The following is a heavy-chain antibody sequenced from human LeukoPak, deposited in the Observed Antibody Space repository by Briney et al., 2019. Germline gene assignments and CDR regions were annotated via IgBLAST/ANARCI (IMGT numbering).Heavy chain of an antibody. CDR3: AREADRYYGDYGY. CDR2: IYYSGST. Sequence: SQTLSLTCTVSGGSISSGDYYWSWIRQPPGKGLEWIGYIYYSGSTYYNPSLKSRVTISVDTSKNQFSLKLSSVTAADTAVYYCAREADRYYGDYGYWGQGTLVTVSS. CDR1: GGSISSGDYY. J-gene: IGHJ4*02. D-gene: IGHD4-17*01. V-gene: IGHV4-30-4*01.